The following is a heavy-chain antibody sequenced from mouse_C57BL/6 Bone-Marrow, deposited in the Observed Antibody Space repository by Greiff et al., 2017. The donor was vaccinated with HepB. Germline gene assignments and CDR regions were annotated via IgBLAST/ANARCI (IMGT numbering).Heavy chain of an antibody. Sequence: QVQLKESGPGILQSSQTLSLTCSFSGFSLSTSGMGVSWIRQPSGKGLEWLAHIYWDDDKRYNPSLKSRLTISKDTSRNQVFLKITRVDTADTATYYCARRDYYGSSYSYAMDYWGQGTSVTVSS. CDR1: GFSLSTSGMG. J-gene: IGHJ4*01. CDR3: ARRDYYGSSYSYAMDY. CDR2: IYWDDDK. D-gene: IGHD1-1*01. V-gene: IGHV8-12*01.